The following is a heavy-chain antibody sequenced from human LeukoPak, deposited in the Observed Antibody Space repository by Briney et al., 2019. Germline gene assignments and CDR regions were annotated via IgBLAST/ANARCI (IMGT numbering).Heavy chain of an antibody. CDR3: AKLRSSGYDFDY. CDR1: GFTFSSYA. Sequence: GGSLRLSCAASGFTFSSYAMSWVRQAPGKGLEWVSAISGSGGSTYYADSVKGRFTISRDNSENTLYLQMNSLRAEDTAVYYCAKLRSSGYDFDYWGQGTLVTVSS. J-gene: IGHJ4*02. D-gene: IGHD5-12*01. V-gene: IGHV3-23*01. CDR2: ISGSGGST.